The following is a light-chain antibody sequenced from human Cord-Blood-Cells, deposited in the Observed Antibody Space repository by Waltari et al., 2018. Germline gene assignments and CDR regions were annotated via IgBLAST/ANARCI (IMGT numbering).Light chain of an antibody. J-gene: IGKJ2*02. CDR1: QSISSY. V-gene: IGKV1-39*01. CDR3: QQSYSTLWGT. Sequence: DIQMTQSPSSLSASVGDRVTITCRASQSISSYLNWYQQKPGKAPKLLIYAASSLQSGVPSRFSGSRSETDFTLTISSLQPEDFATYYCQQSYSTLWGTFGQGTKLEIK. CDR2: AAS.